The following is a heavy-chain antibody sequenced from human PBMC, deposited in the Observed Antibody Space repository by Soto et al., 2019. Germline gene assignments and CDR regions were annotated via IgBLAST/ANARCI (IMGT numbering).Heavy chain of an antibody. J-gene: IGHJ4*02. D-gene: IGHD4-17*01. CDR1: GGSIISGGYY. V-gene: IGHV4-31*03. CDR2: IYYSGST. CDR3: ARERYYGDYD. Sequence: SETLSLTCTVSGGSIISGGYYWSWIRQHPGKGLEWIGYIYYSGSTYYNPSLKSRVTISVDTSKNQFSLKLSSVTAADTAVYYCARERYYGDYDWGQGTLVTVSS.